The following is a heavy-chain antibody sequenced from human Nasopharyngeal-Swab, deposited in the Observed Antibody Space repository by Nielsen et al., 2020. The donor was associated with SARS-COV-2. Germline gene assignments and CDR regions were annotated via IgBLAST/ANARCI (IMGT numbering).Heavy chain of an antibody. CDR3: AKAITMVRGVTYGMDV. D-gene: IGHD3-10*01. V-gene: IGHV3-9*01. CDR2: ISWNSGSI. CDR1: GFTFDDYA. Sequence: SLKTPCAAPGFTFDDYALHWVRQAPGKGLEWVSGISWNSGSIGYADSVKGRFTISKDNAKDSLYLQMNSLSAEDPALYYCAKAITMVRGVTYGMDVWAQGTTVTVSS. J-gene: IGHJ6*02.